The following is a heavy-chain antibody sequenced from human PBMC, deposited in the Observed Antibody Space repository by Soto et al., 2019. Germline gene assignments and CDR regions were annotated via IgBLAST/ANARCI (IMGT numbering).Heavy chain of an antibody. CDR1: GGINNYY. CDR3: AREIQGPLGGFGP. D-gene: IGHD5-18*01. Sequence: QVQLQESGPGLVKSSETLSLTCSVSGGINNYYWSWIRQPAGKGLEWIGRVHVSGDSNYNPSLSSRVTMSVDRSTNQFSLKLTSMNAADTAIYYCAREIQGPLGGFGPWGQGTLVSVSS. V-gene: IGHV4-4*07. CDR2: VHVSGDS. J-gene: IGHJ5*02.